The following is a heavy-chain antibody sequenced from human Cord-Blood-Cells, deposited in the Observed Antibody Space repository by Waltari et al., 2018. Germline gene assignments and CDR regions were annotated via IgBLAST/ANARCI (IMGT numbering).Heavy chain of an antibody. CDR1: GGPFSSYA. J-gene: IGHJ3*02. CDR2: IIPSFGTA. D-gene: IGHD6-6*01. V-gene: IGHV1-69*01. Sequence: QVQLVQSGAEVKKPGSSVKVSCKASGGPFSSYAISWVRPAPGQGLEWMGGIIPSFGTANYAQKFQGRVTITADESTSTAYMELSSLRSEDTAVYYCAREDSSSSSAFDIWGQGTMVTVSS. CDR3: AREDSSSSSAFDI.